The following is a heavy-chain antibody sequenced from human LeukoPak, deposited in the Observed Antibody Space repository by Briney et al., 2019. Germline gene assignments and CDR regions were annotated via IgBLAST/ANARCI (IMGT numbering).Heavy chain of an antibody. D-gene: IGHD3-10*01. Sequence: GGSLRLSCAASGFTFSSYGMSWVRQAPGKGLEWVSAICGSGGSTYYADSVKGRFTISRDNSKNTLYLQMNSLRAEDTAVYYCAKHGITMVRGVTNFDYWGQGTLVTVSS. V-gene: IGHV3-23*01. CDR1: GFTFSSYG. CDR3: AKHGITMVRGVTNFDY. J-gene: IGHJ4*02. CDR2: ICGSGGST.